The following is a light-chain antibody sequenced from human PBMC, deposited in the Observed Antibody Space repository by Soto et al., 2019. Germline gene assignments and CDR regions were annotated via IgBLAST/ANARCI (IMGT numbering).Light chain of an antibody. CDR2: EVN. CDR3: SSYARSSTLV. Sequence: QSVLTQPASVSGSPGQSITISCTGTSSDVGGYKYVSWYQQHPGKAPKLIIYEVNNRPSGVSNRFSGSKSGNTASLTISGLPAEDEADYYCSSYARSSTLVFGGGTKVTVL. J-gene: IGLJ3*02. V-gene: IGLV2-14*01. CDR1: SSDVGGYKY.